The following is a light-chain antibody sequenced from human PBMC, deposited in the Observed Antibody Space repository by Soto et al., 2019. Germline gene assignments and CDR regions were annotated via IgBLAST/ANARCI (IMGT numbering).Light chain of an antibody. CDR1: QSVSNN. Sequence: EIMMTQSPATLSVSPGESATLSCRASQSVSNNLAWYQHKPGQAPRLLIYYASTRATGIPARFSGSGSGTEFTLTISSLQSEEFALYYCQQYKDWPPITFGQGTRLEIK. V-gene: IGKV3-15*01. CDR3: QQYKDWPPIT. CDR2: YAS. J-gene: IGKJ5*01.